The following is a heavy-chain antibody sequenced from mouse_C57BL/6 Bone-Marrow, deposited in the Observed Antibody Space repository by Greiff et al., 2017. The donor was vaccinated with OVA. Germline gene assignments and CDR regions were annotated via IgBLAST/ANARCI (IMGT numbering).Heavy chain of an antibody. CDR3: ARWGDYDWFAY. CDR1: GYTFTSYW. Sequence: VQLQQPGAELVRPGSSVKLSCKASGYTFTSYWLDWVKQRPGQGLEWIGNLYPSDSETHSNQKFKDKATLTVEKTSSTAYMQLSSLTSEDSAVYYCARWGDYDWFAYWGQGTLVTVSA. J-gene: IGHJ3*01. D-gene: IGHD2-4*01. CDR2: LYPSDSET. V-gene: IGHV1-61*01.